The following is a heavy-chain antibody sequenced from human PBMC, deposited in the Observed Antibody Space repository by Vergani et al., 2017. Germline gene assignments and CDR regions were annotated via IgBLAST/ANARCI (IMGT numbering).Heavy chain of an antibody. CDR1: GFTFSSDG. CDR2: IWYDGSNK. D-gene: IGHD3-10*01. V-gene: IGHV3-33*01. Sequence: QVQLVESGGGVVQPGRSLRLSCAASGFTFSSDGMHWVRQAPGKGLEWVAVIWYDGSNKYYADSVKGRFTISRDNSKNTLYLQMNSLRAEDTAVYYCARGELWFGELLYNWFDPWGQGTLVTVSS. J-gene: IGHJ5*02. CDR3: ARGELWFGELLYNWFDP.